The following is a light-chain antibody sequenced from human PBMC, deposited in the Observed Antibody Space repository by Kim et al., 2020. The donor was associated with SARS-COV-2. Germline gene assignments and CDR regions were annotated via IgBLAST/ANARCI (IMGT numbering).Light chain of an antibody. CDR2: LAS. Sequence: ASIGDRVTITCRASQMIDTWLAWYQQKPGKAPKLLIYLASTLENGVPPRFSGSGSGAEFTLTINSLQPDDFATYYCQHYSRFPYTFGQGTKVEI. V-gene: IGKV1-5*03. J-gene: IGKJ2*01. CDR3: QHYSRFPYT. CDR1: QMIDTW.